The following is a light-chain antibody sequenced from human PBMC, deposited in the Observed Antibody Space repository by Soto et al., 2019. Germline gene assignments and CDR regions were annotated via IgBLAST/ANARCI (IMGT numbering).Light chain of an antibody. CDR3: QQRSKWRT. CDR1: QSVSSSY. Sequence: IVLTQSPSTLSLSPRERATLSCRASQSVSSSYLAWYQQKPGQAPRLLISGASNRATGTPDRFRGSGSGTDFTLTITRLEPEDFAVYYCQQRSKWRTFGQGAKVDIK. V-gene: IGKV3D-20*02. CDR2: GAS. J-gene: IGKJ1*01.